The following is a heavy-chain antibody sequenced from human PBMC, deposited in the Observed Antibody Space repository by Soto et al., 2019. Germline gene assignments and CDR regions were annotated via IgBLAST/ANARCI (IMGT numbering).Heavy chain of an antibody. CDR1: GGSFSGYY. CDR2: INHSGST. Sequence: SETLSLTCAVYGGSFSGYYWSWIRQPPGKGLEWIGEINHSGSTNYNPSLKSRVTISVDTSKNQFSLNLSSVTAADTAVYYCARGTYCGGDCYSYYFDSWGQETLVTVSS. V-gene: IGHV4-34*01. CDR3: ARGTYCGGDCYSYYFDS. J-gene: IGHJ4*01. D-gene: IGHD2-21*01.